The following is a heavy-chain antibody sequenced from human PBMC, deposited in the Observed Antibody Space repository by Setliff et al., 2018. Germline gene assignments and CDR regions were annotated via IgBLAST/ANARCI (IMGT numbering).Heavy chain of an antibody. CDR1: GGSISSHY. CDR3: AREPSPSDALDI. Sequence: SETLSLTCTVSGGSISSHYWSWIRQPPGKGLEWIGRIYSIGSATHNPSLKGRVTISLDRPENEFSLNLTSVTAADTAVYFCAREPSPSDALDIWGQGTTGTVS. V-gene: IGHV4-4*08. J-gene: IGHJ3*02. CDR2: IYSIGSA.